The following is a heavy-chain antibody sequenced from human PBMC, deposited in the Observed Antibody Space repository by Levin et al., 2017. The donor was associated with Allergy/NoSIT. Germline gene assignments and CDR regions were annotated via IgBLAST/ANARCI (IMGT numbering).Heavy chain of an antibody. D-gene: IGHD4-11*01. CDR1: GYTFTGYY. Sequence: GESLKISCKASGYTFTGYYMHWVRQAPGQGLEWMGWINPNSGGTNYAQKFQGRVTMTRDTSISTAYMELSRLRSDDTAVYYCARVEHSNFLYYYYYYGMDVWGQGTTVTVSS. CDR2: INPNSGGT. CDR3: ARVEHSNFLYYYYYYGMDV. V-gene: IGHV1-2*02. J-gene: IGHJ6*02.